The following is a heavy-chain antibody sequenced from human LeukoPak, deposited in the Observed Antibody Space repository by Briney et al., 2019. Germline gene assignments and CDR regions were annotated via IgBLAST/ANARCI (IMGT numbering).Heavy chain of an antibody. CDR2: MYSGGST. V-gene: IGHV3-53*01. D-gene: IGHD2-2*01. Sequence: AGGSLRLSCAASGFSVSSNYMSWVRQAPGKGLEWVSVMYSGGSTYYADSVKGRFTISRDNSKNTLYLQMNSLRAEDTAVYYCANRGKYCSSTSCLGSAQVDYWGQGTLVTVSS. CDR1: GFSVSSNY. CDR3: ANRGKYCSSTSCLGSAQVDY. J-gene: IGHJ4*02.